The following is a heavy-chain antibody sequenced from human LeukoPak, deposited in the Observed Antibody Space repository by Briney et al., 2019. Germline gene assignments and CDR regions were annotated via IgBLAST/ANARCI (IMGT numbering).Heavy chain of an antibody. J-gene: IGHJ4*02. Sequence: PGGSLRLSCAASGFTFSSYAMHWVRQAPGKGLEWVAVISYDGSNKYYADSVKGRFTISRDNSKNTLYLQMNSLRAEDTAVYYCAKDQGGSGYSALDYWGQGTLVTVSS. CDR1: GFTFSSYA. CDR3: AKDQGGSGYSALDY. D-gene: IGHD3-22*01. CDR2: ISYDGSNK. V-gene: IGHV3-30*04.